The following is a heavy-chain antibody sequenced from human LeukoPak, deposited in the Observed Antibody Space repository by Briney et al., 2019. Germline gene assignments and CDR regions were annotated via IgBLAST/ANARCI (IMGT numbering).Heavy chain of an antibody. D-gene: IGHD3-16*02. CDR2: RYYSGNT. V-gene: IGHV4-39*01. CDR1: GDSISRSNYY. CDR3: ARTLGWASSRYPFDG. J-gene: IGHJ4*02. Sequence: SQTLSLTCTVSGDSISRSNYYWGWIRQPPGKGLEWIGSRYYSGNTDYHPSLKSRVTISVDTSKNQFSLKVNSVTAADTAVYYCARTLGWASSRYPFDGWGQGTLVTVSS.